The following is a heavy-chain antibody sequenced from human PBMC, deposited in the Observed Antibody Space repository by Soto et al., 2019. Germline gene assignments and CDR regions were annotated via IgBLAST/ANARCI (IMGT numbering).Heavy chain of an antibody. Sequence: LEILSLTCAVSGGSISTSSWWSWVRQPPGKGLEWIGEVYRTGSTNYNPSLESRVIVSVDKSKNQFSLKLTSVTAADTAVYYCARARATIAAAAIFDCWGQGTLVTVS. D-gene: IGHD6-13*01. CDR1: GGSISTSSW. CDR2: VYRTGST. J-gene: IGHJ4*02. V-gene: IGHV4-4*02. CDR3: ARARATIAAAAIFDC.